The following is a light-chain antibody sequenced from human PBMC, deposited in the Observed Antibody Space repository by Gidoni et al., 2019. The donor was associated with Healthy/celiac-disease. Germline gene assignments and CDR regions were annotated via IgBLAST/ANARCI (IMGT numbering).Light chain of an antibody. Sequence: DIVMTQSPDSLAVSLGERATINCKSSQSILYSSNNKNYLAWYQQKPGQPQKLLIYWASTRESGVPDRFSGSGSGPDFTLTISSLQAEDVAVYYCQQYYGTPITFGQXTRLEIK. V-gene: IGKV4-1*01. CDR3: QQYYGTPIT. CDR2: WAS. J-gene: IGKJ5*01. CDR1: QSILYSSNNKNY.